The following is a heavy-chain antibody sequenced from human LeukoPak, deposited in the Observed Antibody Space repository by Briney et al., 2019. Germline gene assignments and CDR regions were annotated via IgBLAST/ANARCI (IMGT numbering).Heavy chain of an antibody. Sequence: ASGKVSCKASGYTFTDFYIHWVRQAPGQGLEWLGWINPNGGGTNYAQKFQGRVTLTRDTSISTAYTEVSRLTSDDTGVYFCARIYCSSNNCPPGAYWGQGTLVTVSS. J-gene: IGHJ4*02. CDR3: ARIYCSSNNCPPGAY. CDR1: GYTFTDFY. CDR2: INPNGGGT. D-gene: IGHD2-15*01. V-gene: IGHV1-2*02.